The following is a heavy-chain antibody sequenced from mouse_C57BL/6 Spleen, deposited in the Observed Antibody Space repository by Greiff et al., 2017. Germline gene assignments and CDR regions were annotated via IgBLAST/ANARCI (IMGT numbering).Heavy chain of an antibody. CDR3: ARDGYDGEVKYFDV. CDR2: IWTGGGT. D-gene: IGHD2-2*01. J-gene: IGHJ1*03. Sequence: VKLQASGPGLVAPSQSLSITCTVSGFSLTSYAISWVRQPPGKGLEWLGVIWTGGGTNYNSALKSRLSISKDNSKSQVFLKMNSLQTDDTARYYCARDGYDGEVKYFDVWGTGTTVTVSS. CDR1: GFSLTSYA. V-gene: IGHV2-9-1*01.